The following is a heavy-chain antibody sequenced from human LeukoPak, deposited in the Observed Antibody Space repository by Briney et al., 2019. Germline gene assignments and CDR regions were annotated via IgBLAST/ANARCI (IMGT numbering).Heavy chain of an antibody. CDR2: ISGIGGST. CDR3: AEAYDFWSGIDY. J-gene: IGHJ4*02. CDR1: GFTFSSYA. D-gene: IGHD3-3*01. V-gene: IGHV3-23*01. Sequence: GGSLRLSCAASGFTFSSYAMSWVRQAPGKGVEWVSAISGIGGSTYYADSVKGRFTISRDNSKNTLYLQMNSLRAEDTAVYYCAEAYDFWSGIDYWGQGTLVTVSS.